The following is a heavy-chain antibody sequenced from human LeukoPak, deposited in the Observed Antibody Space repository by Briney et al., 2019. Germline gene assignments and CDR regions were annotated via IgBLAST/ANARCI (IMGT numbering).Heavy chain of an antibody. D-gene: IGHD3-10*01. CDR2: ISGSGGST. CDR3: AKGGLGYYYGMDV. V-gene: IGHV3-23*01. CDR1: GFTFSSYA. Sequence: SGGSLRLSCAASGFTFSSYAMSRVRQAPGKGLEWVSAISGSGGSTYYADSVKGRFTISRDNSKNTLYLQMNSLRAEDTAVYYCAKGGLGYYYGMDVWGQGTTVTVSS. J-gene: IGHJ6*02.